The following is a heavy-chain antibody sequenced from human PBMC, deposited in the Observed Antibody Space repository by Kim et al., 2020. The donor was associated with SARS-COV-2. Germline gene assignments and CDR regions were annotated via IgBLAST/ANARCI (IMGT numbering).Heavy chain of an antibody. CDR1: GGSISSYY. D-gene: IGHD6-13*01. CDR2: IYYSGST. V-gene: IGHV4-59*01. J-gene: IGHJ6*02. CDR3: ARDFYSSSWYYYGMDV. Sequence: SETLSLTCTVSGGSISSYYWSWIRQPPGKGLEWIGYIYYSGSTNYNPSLKSRVTISVDTSKNQFSLKLSSVTAADTAVYYCARDFYSSSWYYYGMDVWGQGTTVTVSS.